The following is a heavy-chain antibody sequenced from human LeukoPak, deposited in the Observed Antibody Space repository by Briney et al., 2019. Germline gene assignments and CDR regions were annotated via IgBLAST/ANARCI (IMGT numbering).Heavy chain of an antibody. D-gene: IGHD6-19*01. CDR2: IYYSGST. CDR1: GGSVSSGSYY. J-gene: IGHJ4*02. V-gene: IGHV4-61*01. CDR3: ARELAVTGTIDY. Sequence: SETLSLTCTVSGGSVSSGSYYWSWIRQPPGKGLEWIGYIYYSGSTNYNPSLRSRVTISVDKSKNQFSLKLSSVTAADTAVYYCARELAVTGTIDYWGQGTLVTVSS.